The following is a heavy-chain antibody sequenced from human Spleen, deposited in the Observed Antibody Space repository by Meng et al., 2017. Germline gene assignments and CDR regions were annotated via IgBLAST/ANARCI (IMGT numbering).Heavy chain of an antibody. CDR3: ASEVPRITMLNWFDS. CDR2: INHSGST. V-gene: IGHV4-34*01. D-gene: IGHD3-10*01. Sequence: QVGLQQLCAGVWNALKNLSLTRAGDGGCVCGSHCVWIRHPQGKGLGWIGDINHSGSTNYNPSPTSRVTISVDTSKTQFSLKLSSVTAADAALYFYASEVPRITMLNWFDSWGQGALVTVSS. CDR1: GGCVCGSH. J-gene: IGHJ5*01.